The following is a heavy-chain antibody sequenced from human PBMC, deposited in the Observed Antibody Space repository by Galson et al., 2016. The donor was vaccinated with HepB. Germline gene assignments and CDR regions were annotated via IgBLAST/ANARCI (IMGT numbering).Heavy chain of an antibody. CDR3: ARHRDEGKSYGMDV. Sequence: SETLSLTCSVSGGSISSSDFYWGWIRQPPGKGLEWIGSIYYTGNTYYNSFLKSRVTVSGDTSKNQFSLKLSSVTAADTAVYYCARHRDEGKSYGMDVWGQGTTVTVSS. CDR1: GGSISSSDFY. J-gene: IGHJ6*02. CDR2: IYYTGNT. D-gene: IGHD5-24*01. V-gene: IGHV4-39*01.